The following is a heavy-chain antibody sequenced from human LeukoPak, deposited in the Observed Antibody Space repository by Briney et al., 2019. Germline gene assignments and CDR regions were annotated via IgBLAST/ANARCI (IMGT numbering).Heavy chain of an antibody. J-gene: IGHJ5*02. CDR2: IYQSGST. Sequence: PSETLSLTCSVSGYSIRNGYHWGWIRQPPGKGLEWIGSIYQSGSTYDNPSLKSRVTMSVDTSKNQFSLKLSSVTAADTAVYYCARDSGTTGEVKFDPWGQGTLVTVSS. D-gene: IGHD3-10*01. CDR3: ARDSGTTGEVKFDP. CDR1: GYSIRNGYH. V-gene: IGHV4-38-2*02.